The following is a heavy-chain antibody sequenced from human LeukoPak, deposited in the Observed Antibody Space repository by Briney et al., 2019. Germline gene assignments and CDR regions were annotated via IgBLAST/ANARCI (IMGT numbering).Heavy chain of an antibody. J-gene: IGHJ4*02. CDR1: GYTFTSCY. CDR2: INPSGGST. V-gene: IGHV1-46*01. Sequence: ASVKVSCKASGYTFTSCYMHWVRQAPGQGLEWMGIINPSGGSTSYAQKFQGRVTMTRDTSTSTVYMELSSLRSEDTAVYYCARGTSGQFGVVIYFPTDYWGQGTLVTVSS. CDR3: ARGTSGQFGVVIYFPTDY. D-gene: IGHD3-3*01.